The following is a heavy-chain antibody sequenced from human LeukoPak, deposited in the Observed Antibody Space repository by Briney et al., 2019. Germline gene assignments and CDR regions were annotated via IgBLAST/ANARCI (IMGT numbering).Heavy chain of an antibody. CDR3: ATLKTGTSSFL. D-gene: IGHD6-13*01. CDR2: IKSKTDGGTA. Sequence: GGSLRLSCAASGFTFMNACMSWVRQAPGKGLEWVGRIKSKTDGGTADYAAPVKGRFTISRDDSKNTLYLQLNSLKTEDTAAYYCATLKTGTSSFLWGQGTLVTVSS. J-gene: IGHJ4*02. V-gene: IGHV3-15*01. CDR1: GFTFMNAC.